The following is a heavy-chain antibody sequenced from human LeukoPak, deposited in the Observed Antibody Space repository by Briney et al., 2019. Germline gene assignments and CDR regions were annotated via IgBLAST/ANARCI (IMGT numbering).Heavy chain of an antibody. D-gene: IGHD3-10*01. CDR3: AKLAKYFYGAETFYFFEH. CDR2: INQDGTEK. V-gene: IGHV3-7*02. J-gene: IGHJ4*02. Sequence: GGSLRLSCAASGFTYDIHSMSWVRQAQGKGLEWVANINQDGTEKYYVDSVKGRFTISRDNGKNSLYLQMNSLRVEDTAVYHCAKLAKYFYGAETFYFFEHWGQGTPVTASS. CDR1: GFTYDIHS.